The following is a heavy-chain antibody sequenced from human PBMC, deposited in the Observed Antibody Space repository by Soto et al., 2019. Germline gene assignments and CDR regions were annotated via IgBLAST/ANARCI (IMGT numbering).Heavy chain of an antibody. J-gene: IGHJ4*02. CDR3: ASLQHYDYGDYEMKNAPRNNDY. CDR2: IWYDGSNK. CDR1: GFTFSSYG. V-gene: IGHV3-33*01. D-gene: IGHD4-17*01. Sequence: GESLKISCAASGFTFSSYGMHWVRQAPGKGLEWVAVIWYDGSNKYYADSVKGRFTISRDNSKNTLYLQMNSLRAEDTAVYYCASLQHYDYGDYEMKNAPRNNDYWGQGTLVTVSS.